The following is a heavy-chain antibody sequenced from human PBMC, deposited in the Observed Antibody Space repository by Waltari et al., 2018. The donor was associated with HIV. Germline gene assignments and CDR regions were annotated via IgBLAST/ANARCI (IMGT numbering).Heavy chain of an antibody. CDR3: ARAGYCSGGSCYRPGMDV. D-gene: IGHD2-15*01. CDR1: GYTFIDYY. CDR2: MNPNSGGT. J-gene: IGHJ6*02. V-gene: IGHV1-2*02. Sequence: QVQLVQSGAEVKEPGASVKVSCKASGYTFIDYYIHWVRQAPGQGLEWMGLMNPNSGGTIDAQRFQDSVTMTRDTSNSTAYMELSRLRSDDTAMYFCARAGYCSGGSCYRPGMDVWGQGTTVTVSS.